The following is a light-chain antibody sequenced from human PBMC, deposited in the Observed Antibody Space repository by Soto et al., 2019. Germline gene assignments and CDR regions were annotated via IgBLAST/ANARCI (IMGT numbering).Light chain of an antibody. CDR2: GSS. Sequence: QSVLTQPPSVSGAPGQRVTISCTGNSSNIGAGHVVHWYQQFPGRAPNLLIYGSSNRPSGVPDRFSGSKSGTSASLAITGLQAEDEADYYCQSYDNGLSAAVFGGRTKLTVL. V-gene: IGLV1-40*01. CDR3: QSYDNGLSAAV. J-gene: IGLJ2*01. CDR1: SSNIGAGHV.